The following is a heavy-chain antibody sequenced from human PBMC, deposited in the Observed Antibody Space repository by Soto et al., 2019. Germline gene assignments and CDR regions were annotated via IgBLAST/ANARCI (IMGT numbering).Heavy chain of an antibody. J-gene: IGHJ3*02. V-gene: IGHV3-48*01. CDR2: ISSGSKTI. Sequence: EVQLVESGGGLVQWGGSLRLSCAASGFTFSGYSVNWVRQAPGKGLEWVSYISSGSKTIYYAESVKGRFTVSRDNSKNTLYLQMNSLRAEDTAVYYCAKEVRDGRQGTAFDIWGQGTMVTVSS. CDR3: AKEVRDGRQGTAFDI. CDR1: GFTFSGYS.